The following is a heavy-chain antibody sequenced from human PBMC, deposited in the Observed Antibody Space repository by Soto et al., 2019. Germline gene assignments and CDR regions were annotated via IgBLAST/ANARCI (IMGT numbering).Heavy chain of an antibody. V-gene: IGHV4-34*01. CDR3: ASNHDAFDI. J-gene: IGHJ3*02. CDR2: IYHSGST. CDR1: GGSLGGFH. Sequence: SETLSLTCAVSGGSLGGFHWSWIRQPPGKGLEWIGRIYHSGSTYYNPSLKSRVTISVDTSKNQFSLKLSSVTAADTAVYYCASNHDAFDIWGQGTMVTVSS.